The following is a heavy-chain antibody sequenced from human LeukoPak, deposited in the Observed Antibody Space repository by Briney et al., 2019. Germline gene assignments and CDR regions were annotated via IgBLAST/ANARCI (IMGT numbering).Heavy chain of an antibody. V-gene: IGHV3-21*01. CDR3: ARAGVNYDSSGYFPDDAFDI. CDR1: GFTFSSYW. D-gene: IGHD3-22*01. CDR2: ISSSSNYI. J-gene: IGHJ3*02. Sequence: GGSLRLSCAASGFTFSSYWMHWVRQAPGKGLEWVSSISSSSNYIYYADSVKGRFTISRDNAKNSLYLQMHSLRAEDTSVYYCARAGVNYDSSGYFPDDAFDIWGQGTMVTVSS.